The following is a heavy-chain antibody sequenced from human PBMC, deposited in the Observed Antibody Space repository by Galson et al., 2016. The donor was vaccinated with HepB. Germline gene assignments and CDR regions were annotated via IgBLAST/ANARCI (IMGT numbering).Heavy chain of an antibody. Sequence: SVKVSCKASGYTFTPYDIYWVRQAPGQGLEWMGWINPNHGDTMYAQNFRGRVTLTRDTSISTAYMELDSLTSDDTAVCYCARPVNRVGTGYWGQGTLVTVSS. V-gene: IGHV1-2*02. CDR2: INPNHGDT. CDR3: ARPVNRVGTGY. D-gene: IGHD1-1*01. J-gene: IGHJ4*02. CDR1: GYTFTPYD.